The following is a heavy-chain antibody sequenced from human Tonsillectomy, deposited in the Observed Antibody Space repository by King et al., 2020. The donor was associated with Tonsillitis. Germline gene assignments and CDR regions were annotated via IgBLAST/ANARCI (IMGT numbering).Heavy chain of an antibody. CDR1: GFTFSRYG. CDR3: VKDGPDQWVGQDRY. D-gene: IGHD6-19*01. CDR2: TQYDGRNE. Sequence: VQLVESGGGVVQPGGSLRLSCAASGFTFSRYGMHWVRQDPGKGLEWVAHTQYDGRNEYYADSVKGRFTISRDNSKKKLYLQMNSLRAEDPAVYYCVKDGPDQWVGQDRYWGQGTLVTVSS. J-gene: IGHJ4*02. V-gene: IGHV3-30*02.